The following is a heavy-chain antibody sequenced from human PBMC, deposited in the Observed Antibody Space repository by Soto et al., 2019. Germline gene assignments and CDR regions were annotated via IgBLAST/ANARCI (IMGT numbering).Heavy chain of an antibody. Sequence: ASVKVSCKASGGTFSSYAISWVRQAPGQGLEWLGRINPKSGGTSTAQKFQGWVTMTTDTSISTASMELTRLTSDDTAIYYCARGDSTDCSNGVCSFFYNHDMDVWGQGTKVTVSS. CDR3: ARGDSTDCSNGVCSFFYNHDMDV. CDR1: GGTFSSYA. CDR2: INPKSGGT. D-gene: IGHD2-8*01. V-gene: IGHV1-2*04. J-gene: IGHJ6*02.